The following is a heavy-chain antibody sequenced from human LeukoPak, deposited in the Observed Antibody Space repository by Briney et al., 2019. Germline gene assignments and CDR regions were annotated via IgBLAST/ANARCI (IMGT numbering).Heavy chain of an antibody. CDR3: ARFAYSGYDYPNYFDY. V-gene: IGHV4-61*08. Sequence: PSETLSLTCTVSGGSISSGGYYWSWIRQPPGKGLEWIGYIYYSGSTNYNPSLKSRVTISVDTSKNQFSLKLSSVTAADTAVYYCARFAYSGYDYPNYFDYWGQGTLVTVSS. CDR2: IYYSGST. CDR1: GGSISSGGYY. D-gene: IGHD5-12*01. J-gene: IGHJ4*02.